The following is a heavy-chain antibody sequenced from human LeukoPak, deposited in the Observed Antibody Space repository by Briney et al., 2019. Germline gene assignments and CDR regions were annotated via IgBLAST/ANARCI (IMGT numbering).Heavy chain of an antibody. CDR1: GGSVSSGSYY. CDR3: ARGGGYSGYESEY. D-gene: IGHD5-12*01. V-gene: IGHV4-61*01. Sequence: SETLSLTCTVSGGSVSSGSYYWSWIRQPPGKGLEWIGYIYYSGSTNYNPSLKSRVTISVDTSKNQFSLKLSSVTAADTAVYYCARGGGYSGYESEYWGQGTLVTVSS. J-gene: IGHJ4*02. CDR2: IYYSGST.